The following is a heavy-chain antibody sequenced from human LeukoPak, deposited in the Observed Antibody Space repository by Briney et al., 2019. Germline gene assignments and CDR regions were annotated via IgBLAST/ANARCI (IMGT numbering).Heavy chain of an antibody. D-gene: IGHD5-18*01. V-gene: IGHV3-7*01. CDR1: GLTFNKYW. CDR2: IKQDGSEK. J-gene: IGHJ4*02. Sequence: GGSLRLSCEASGLTFNKYWMTWVRQAPGKGLEWVANIKQDGSEKNYVDSVKGRFTISRDNAKNSLYLQMNSLRAEDTAVYYCARRATTERGHSYGLDYWGQGTLVTVSS. CDR3: ARRATTERGHSYGLDY.